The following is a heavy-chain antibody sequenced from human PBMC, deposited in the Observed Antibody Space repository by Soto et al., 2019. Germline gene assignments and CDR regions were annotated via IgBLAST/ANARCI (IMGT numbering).Heavy chain of an antibody. J-gene: IGHJ5*02. CDR1: GGSFSGYY. Sequence: QVQLQQWGAGLLKPSETLSLTCAVYGGSFSGYYWSWIRQPPGKGLEWIGEINHSGSTNYNPALRSRLAHSVGTSTILCAAELSSVSAAATAVSDCARAARRYCSGGSCFFGRVSWGQGTLVTVSS. V-gene: IGHV4-34*01. D-gene: IGHD2-15*01. CDR3: ARAARRYCSGGSCFFGRVS. CDR2: INHSGST.